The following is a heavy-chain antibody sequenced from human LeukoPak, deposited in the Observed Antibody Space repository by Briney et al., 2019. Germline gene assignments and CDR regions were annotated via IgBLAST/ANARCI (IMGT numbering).Heavy chain of an antibody. CDR2: INHSGST. V-gene: IGHV4-34*09. CDR1: GGSFSGYY. CDR3: ARAYYDSRGAFDI. J-gene: IGHJ3*02. Sequence: SETLSLTCAVYGGSFSGYYWSWIRQPPGKGLEWIGEINHSGSTYYNPSLKSRVTISVDTSKNQFSLKLSSVTAADTAVYYCARAYYDSRGAFDIWGQGTMVTVSS. D-gene: IGHD3-22*01.